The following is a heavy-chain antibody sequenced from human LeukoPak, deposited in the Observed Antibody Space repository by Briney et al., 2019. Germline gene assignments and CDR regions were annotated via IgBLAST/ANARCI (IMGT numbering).Heavy chain of an antibody. J-gene: IGHJ4*02. CDR2: ISGGGAGT. CDR3: ASGGVAAAGNGY. Sequence: PGGSLRLSCAASGFTFSRDAMSWVRQAPGKGLEWVSGISGGGAGTYYADSVKGRFTISRDNSKNTLYLQMNSLRAEDTAVYYCASGGVAAAGNGYWGQGTLVTVSS. CDR1: GFTFSRDA. D-gene: IGHD6-13*01. V-gene: IGHV3-23*01.